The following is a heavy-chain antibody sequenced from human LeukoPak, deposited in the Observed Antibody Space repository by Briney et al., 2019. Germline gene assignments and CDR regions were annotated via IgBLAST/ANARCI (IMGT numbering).Heavy chain of an antibody. CDR3: ASGEAYYYYYYMDV. V-gene: IGHV1-69*13. CDR1: GGTFSSYA. CDR2: IIPIFGTA. Sequence: SVKVSCKASGGTFSSYAIRWVRQAPGQGLEWMGGIIPIFGTANYAQKFQGRVTITADESTSTAYMELSSLRSEDTAVYYCASGEAYYYYYYMDVWGKGTTVTVSS. D-gene: IGHD3-10*01. J-gene: IGHJ6*03.